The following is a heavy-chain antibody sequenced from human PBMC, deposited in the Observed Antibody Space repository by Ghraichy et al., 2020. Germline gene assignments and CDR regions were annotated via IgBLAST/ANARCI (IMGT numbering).Heavy chain of an antibody. J-gene: IGHJ4*02. Sequence: GESLNISCAASGFTFSSYAMSWVRQAPGKGLEWVSAISGSGGSTYYADSVKGRFTISRDNSKNTLYLQMNSLRAEDTAVYYCAKASSTSCYQDYFDYWGQGTLVTVSS. CDR2: ISGSGGST. CDR1: GFTFSSYA. V-gene: IGHV3-23*01. D-gene: IGHD2-2*01. CDR3: AKASSTSCYQDYFDY.